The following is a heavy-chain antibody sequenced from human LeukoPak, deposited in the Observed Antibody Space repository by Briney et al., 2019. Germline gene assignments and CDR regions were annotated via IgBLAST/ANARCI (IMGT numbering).Heavy chain of an antibody. CDR2: IYYSGST. V-gene: IGHV4-31*11. Sequence: SETLSLTCAVYGGSFSGYYWSWIRQHPGKGLEWIGYIYYSGSTYYNPSLKSRVTISVDTSKNQFSLKLSSVTAADTAVYYCARAGTYYYDSSGYLFDYWGQGTLVTVSS. J-gene: IGHJ4*02. CDR1: GGSFSGYY. D-gene: IGHD3-22*01. CDR3: ARAGTYYYDSSGYLFDY.